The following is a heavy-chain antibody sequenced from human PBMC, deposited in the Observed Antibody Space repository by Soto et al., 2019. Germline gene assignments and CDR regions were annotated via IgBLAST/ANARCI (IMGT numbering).Heavy chain of an antibody. CDR1: GFIFSDYE. CDR2: ISDGGTTI. D-gene: IGHD2-8*02. J-gene: IGHJ3*01. V-gene: IGHV3-48*03. Sequence: GGSLPLSCVASGFIFSDYEVDWVRQAPGRGPEWISYISDGGTTIYYAASVKGRFTISRDDAKKSLYLHMNNLRVDDTAIYFCVKEYCTGGTCFDAFDLWGQGTVVTVSS. CDR3: VKEYCTGGTCFDAFDL.